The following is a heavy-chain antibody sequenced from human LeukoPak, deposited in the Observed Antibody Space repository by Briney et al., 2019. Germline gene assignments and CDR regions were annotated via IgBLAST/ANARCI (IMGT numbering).Heavy chain of an antibody. J-gene: IGHJ5*02. V-gene: IGHV4-31*03. CDR3: AVYRIAAAWVDP. CDR2: IYYSVST. Sequence: PSETLSLTCTVSGGSISSGGYYWSWIRQHPGKGLEWIGYIYYSVSTYYNPSLKSRVTISVDTSKNQFSLKLSSVTAADTAVYYCAVYRIAAAWVDPWGQGTLVTVSS. D-gene: IGHD6-13*01. CDR1: GGSISSGGYY.